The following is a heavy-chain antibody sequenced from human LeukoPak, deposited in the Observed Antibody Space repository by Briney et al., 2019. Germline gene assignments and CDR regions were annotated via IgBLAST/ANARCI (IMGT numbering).Heavy chain of an antibody. J-gene: IGHJ4*02. CDR1: GFTFDDYA. Sequence: GGSLRLSCAASGFTFDDYAMHWVRQAPGKGLEWVSGISWNSGSIGYADSVKGRFTISRDNSKNTLYLRMNSLRAEDTAVYYCAREGPRGNSQFDYWGQGTLVTVSS. V-gene: IGHV3-9*01. CDR3: AREGPRGNSQFDY. CDR2: ISWNSGSI.